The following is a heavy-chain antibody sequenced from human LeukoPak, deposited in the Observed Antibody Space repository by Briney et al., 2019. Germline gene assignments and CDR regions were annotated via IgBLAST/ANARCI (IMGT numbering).Heavy chain of an antibody. J-gene: IGHJ4*02. Sequence: SETLSLTCTVSGGSISTYYWSWIRQPPGKGLEWIGYIYTSGFTNYNPSLKSRVTISVDTSKNHFSLKLTSVTAADTAVYYCASHLSPYTWYDYCGQGTLVTVSS. CDR2: IYTSGFT. CDR3: ASHLSPYTWYDY. CDR1: GGSISTYY. D-gene: IGHD1-1*01. V-gene: IGHV4-4*09.